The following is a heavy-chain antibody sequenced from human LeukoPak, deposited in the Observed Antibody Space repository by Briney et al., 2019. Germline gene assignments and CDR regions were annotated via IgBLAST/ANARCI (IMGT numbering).Heavy chain of an antibody. CDR1: GFTFSDYY. V-gene: IGHV3-11*01. CDR3: ARDASFCSSTSCHDDYYYGMDV. J-gene: IGHJ6*02. CDR2: ISSSGSTI. Sequence: GGSLRLSCAASGFTFSDYYMSWIRQAPGKGLEWVSYISSSGSTIYYADSVKGRFTISRDNAKNSLYLQMNSLRAEDTAVYYCARDASFCSSTSCHDDYYYGMDVWGQGTTVTVSS. D-gene: IGHD2-2*01.